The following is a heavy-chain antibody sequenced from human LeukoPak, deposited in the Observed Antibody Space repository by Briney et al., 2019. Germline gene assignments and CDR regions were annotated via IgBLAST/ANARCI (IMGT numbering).Heavy chain of an antibody. Sequence: GASVKVSCKASGGTFSSYAISWVRQAPGQGLEWMGGIIPIFGTANYAQKFQGKVTITTDESTSTAYMELSSLRSEDTAVYYCARGKDIVVVPAAIPYYYYMDVWGKGTTVTVSS. CDR1: GGTFSSYA. CDR2: IIPIFGTA. V-gene: IGHV1-69*05. D-gene: IGHD2-2*01. CDR3: ARGKDIVVVPAAIPYYYYMDV. J-gene: IGHJ6*03.